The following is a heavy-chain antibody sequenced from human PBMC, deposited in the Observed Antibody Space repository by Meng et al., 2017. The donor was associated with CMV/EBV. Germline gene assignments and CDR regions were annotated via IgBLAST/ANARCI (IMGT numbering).Heavy chain of an antibody. J-gene: IGHJ4*02. CDR3: ATGATASRFRVDY. CDR1: GVTFSSCT. CDR2: ITPIFGVA. D-gene: IGHD2-2*01. Sequence: SVKVSCKASGVTFSSCTLSWVRQAPGQGLEWMGGITPIFGVAQYAQNFQGRVTITADEYTNTAYMDVSSLRSEDTAVYYCATGATASRFRVDYWGQGTLVTVSS. V-gene: IGHV1-69*13.